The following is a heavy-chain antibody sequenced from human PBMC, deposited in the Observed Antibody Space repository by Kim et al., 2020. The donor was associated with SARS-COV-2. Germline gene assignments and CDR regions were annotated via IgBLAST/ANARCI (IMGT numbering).Heavy chain of an antibody. J-gene: IGHJ3*02. V-gene: IGHV6-1*01. Sequence: YAVSVKSRITINPDTSKNQFSLQLNSVTPEDTAVYYCARVGRRINHAFDIWGQGTMVTVSS. CDR3: ARVGRRINHAFDI. D-gene: IGHD3-10*01.